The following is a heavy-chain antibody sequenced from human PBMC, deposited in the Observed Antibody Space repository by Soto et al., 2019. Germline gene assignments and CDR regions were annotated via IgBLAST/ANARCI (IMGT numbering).Heavy chain of an antibody. CDR2: FHPRGRT. V-gene: IGHV4-34*01. CDR3: ARVRHYGSRSYYDKFYYYYGMGV. Sequence: SQTMSLASSVYGGSLTGYYHSCIRQPPRKGMEWIGEFHPRGRTNNNRSLKTRVTRSVDTSKNQCALTLSSVTGGDTAVDYFARVRHYGSRSYYDKFYYYYGMGVWGQGTTVTVSS. J-gene: IGHJ6*02. CDR1: GGSLTGYY. D-gene: IGHD3-10*01.